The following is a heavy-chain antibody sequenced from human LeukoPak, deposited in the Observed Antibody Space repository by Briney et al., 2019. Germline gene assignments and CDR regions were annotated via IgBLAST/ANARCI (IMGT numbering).Heavy chain of an antibody. J-gene: IGHJ4*02. CDR1: GGSLSSYY. CDR2: IYYSGST. V-gene: IGHV4-59*01. Sequence: SETLSLTCTVSGGSLSSYYWSWIRQPPGKGLEWIGYIYYSGSTNYNPSLKSRVTISVDTSKNQFTLKLSSVTAADTAVYYCARHDYGDYQPFDYWGQGTLVTVSS. CDR3: ARHDYGDYQPFDY. D-gene: IGHD4-17*01.